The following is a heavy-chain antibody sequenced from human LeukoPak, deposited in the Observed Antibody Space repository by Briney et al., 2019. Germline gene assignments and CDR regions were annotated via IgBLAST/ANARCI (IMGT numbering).Heavy chain of an antibody. CDR2: INPSGGST. D-gene: IGHD3-22*01. CDR3: ARDRGRRDSSGYYRYLY. CDR1: GYTFTSYY. V-gene: IGHV1-46*03. J-gene: IGHJ4*02. Sequence: GASVKVSCKASGYTFTSYYMHWLRQAPGRGLEWMGIINPSGGSTSYAQKFQGRVTMTRDTSTSTVYMELSSLRSEDTAVYYCARDRGRRDSSGYYRYLYWGQGTLVTVSS.